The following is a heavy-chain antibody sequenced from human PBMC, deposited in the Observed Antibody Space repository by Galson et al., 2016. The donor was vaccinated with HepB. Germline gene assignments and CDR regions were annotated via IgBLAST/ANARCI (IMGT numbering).Heavy chain of an antibody. CDR1: GGLVSGSPYY. D-gene: IGHD6-19*01. J-gene: IGHJ2*01. V-gene: IGHV4-39*01. CDR3: ARSRHSTGWRKKYWYFNL. Sequence: SETLSLTCTVSGGLVSGSPYYWDWIRQPPGKGLEWIGSIFYSGNTYDNPSLKSRVTISVDTSKNQFSLKLRSVTAADTAVYFCARSRHSTGWRKKYWYFNLWGRGTLVTVSS. CDR2: IFYSGNT.